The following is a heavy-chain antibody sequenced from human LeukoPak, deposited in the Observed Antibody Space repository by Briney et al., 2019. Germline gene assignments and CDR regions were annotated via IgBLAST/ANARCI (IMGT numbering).Heavy chain of an antibody. J-gene: IGHJ4*01. Sequence: GGSLRLSSAASGFTFDEYSMSWVRQAPGKGLEWVSGINWNGGSTDYADSVKGRFTISGDNAKNSLYLQMNSLSAEDTALYYGARGAREPYFLDYWG. CDR2: INWNGGST. D-gene: IGHD2-8*01. V-gene: IGHV3-20*03. CDR3: ARGAREPYFLDY. CDR1: GFTFDEYS.